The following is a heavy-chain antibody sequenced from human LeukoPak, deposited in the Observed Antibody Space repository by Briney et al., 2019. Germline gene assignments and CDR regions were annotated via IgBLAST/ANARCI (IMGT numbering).Heavy chain of an antibody. D-gene: IGHD2-2*01. CDR1: GGTFSSYA. CDR2: IIPIFGTA. V-gene: IGHV1-69*05. CDR3: ARVVVPAAMGNWFDP. J-gene: IGHJ5*02. Sequence: SVKVSCKASGGTFSSYAISWVRQAPGQGLEWMGGIIPIFGTANYAQKFQGRVTTTTDESTTTAYMELSSLRSEDTAVYYCARVVVPAAMGNWFDPWGQGTLVTVSS.